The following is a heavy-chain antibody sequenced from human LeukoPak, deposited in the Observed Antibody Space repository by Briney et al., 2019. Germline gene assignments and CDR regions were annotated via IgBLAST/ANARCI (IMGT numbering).Heavy chain of an antibody. CDR3: AREGWYSTTRGVFDY. Sequence: GGSLRLSCAASGFTFSSYAMHWVRQAPGKGLEWVAVMSYDGSNKYYADSVKGRFTISRDNSKNTLYLQMNSLRAEDTAVYYCAREGWYSTTRGVFDYWGQGTLVTVSS. J-gene: IGHJ4*02. V-gene: IGHV3-30*04. CDR1: GFTFSSYA. D-gene: IGHD6-19*01. CDR2: MSYDGSNK.